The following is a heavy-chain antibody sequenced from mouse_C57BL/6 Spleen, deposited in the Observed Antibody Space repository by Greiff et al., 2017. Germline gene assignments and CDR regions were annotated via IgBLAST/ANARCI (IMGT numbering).Heavy chain of an antibody. CDR1: GYAFSSSW. Sequence: QVQLQQSGPELVKPGASVKISCKASGYAFSSSWMNWVKQRPGKGLEWIGRIYPGDGDTNYNGKFKGKATLTADKSSSTAYMQLSSLTSEDSAVYVCARGTTAVEGAYWGQGTLVTVSA. CDR3: ARGTTAVEGAY. J-gene: IGHJ3*01. CDR2: IYPGDGDT. V-gene: IGHV1-82*01. D-gene: IGHD1-1*01.